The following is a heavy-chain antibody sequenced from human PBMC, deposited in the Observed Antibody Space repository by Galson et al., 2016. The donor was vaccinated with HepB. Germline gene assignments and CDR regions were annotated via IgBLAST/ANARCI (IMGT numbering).Heavy chain of an antibody. Sequence: SLRLSCAASGFTFSSYWMHWVRQGPGKGLEWVSRINSDGSSTSYADSVKGRSTITRDNATHTPFLQMSILRAEDTAVYYYARERDPPLTGNYDFWSGYFGRGGWFDPGGQGTLVTVSS. CDR3: ARERDPPLTGNYDFWSGYFGRGGWFDP. V-gene: IGHV3-74*01. J-gene: IGHJ5*02. CDR2: INSDGSST. CDR1: GFTFSSYW. D-gene: IGHD3-3*01.